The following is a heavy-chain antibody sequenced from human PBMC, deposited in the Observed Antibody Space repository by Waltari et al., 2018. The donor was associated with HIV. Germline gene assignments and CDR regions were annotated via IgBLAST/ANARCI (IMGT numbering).Heavy chain of an antibody. CDR2: IYSTGST. Sequence: QVHLQESGPGLVRPSETLSLICTVSGGSFSSYYWNWIRQPAGKGLEWIGRIYSTGSTYYNPSLKSRVTMSVDTYNNQIFLRLNSVTAADTAVYYCARNLWFGDFRWFDPWGQGTLVTVSS. V-gene: IGHV4-4*07. CDR3: ARNLWFGDFRWFDP. CDR1: GGSFSSYY. D-gene: IGHD3-10*01. J-gene: IGHJ5*02.